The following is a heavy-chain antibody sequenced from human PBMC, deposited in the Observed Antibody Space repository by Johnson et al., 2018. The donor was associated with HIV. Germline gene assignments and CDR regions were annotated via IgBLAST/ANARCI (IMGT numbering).Heavy chain of an antibody. CDR2: IWYDGSNK. Sequence: QVHLFESGGGVVQPGRSLRLSCAFSGFTFISYAMHWVRQAPGKGLEWVAFIWYDGSNKYYSDSVKGRFTISRDNSKNTLYLQMNSLRAEDTAVYYCAKDPRIVGATDDAFDIWGQGTMVTVSS. J-gene: IGHJ3*02. CDR1: GFTFISYA. CDR3: AKDPRIVGATDDAFDI. V-gene: IGHV3-33*06. D-gene: IGHD1-26*01.